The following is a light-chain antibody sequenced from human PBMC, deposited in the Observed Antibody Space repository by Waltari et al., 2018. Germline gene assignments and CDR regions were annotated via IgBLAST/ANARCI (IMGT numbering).Light chain of an antibody. CDR3: QQYVTLPAT. CDR2: DAS. Sequence: EIVLTQSPGTLSLSPGERATLSCRASQRVSRSLAWYQQKPGQAPRLLIYDASTRATGIPDRFSGSGSGTDFSLTISRLEPEDFAVYYCQQYVTLPATFGQGTKVEIK. V-gene: IGKV3-20*01. CDR1: QRVSRS. J-gene: IGKJ1*01.